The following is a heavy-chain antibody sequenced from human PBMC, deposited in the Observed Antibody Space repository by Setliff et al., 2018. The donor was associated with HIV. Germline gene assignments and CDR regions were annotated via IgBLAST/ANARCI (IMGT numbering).Heavy chain of an antibody. Sequence: SETLSLTCSVSGGSIDNNKYYWTWIRQPPGKGLEWTGSIYHTGRTYYNRSLESRLTISIDTSTSPAYMELRSLRSDDTAVYYCARGYYNFWSGYYGSRFPNPIDAFDIWGQGTMVTVSS. CDR1: GGSIDNNKYY. V-gene: IGHV4-39*07. CDR3: ARGYYNFWSGYYGSRFPNPIDAFDI. J-gene: IGHJ3*02. CDR2: IYHTGRT. D-gene: IGHD3-3*01.